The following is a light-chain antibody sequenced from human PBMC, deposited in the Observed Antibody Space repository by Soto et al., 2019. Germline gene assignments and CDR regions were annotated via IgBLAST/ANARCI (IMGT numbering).Light chain of an antibody. J-gene: IGKJ1*01. CDR1: QSVSSSY. V-gene: IGKV3-20*01. Sequence: IVLTQSRGTLSLSPGERATLSCRASQSVSSSYLAWFQQNPGQAPRVLIYGASSRATGIPDRFSGSGSGTDFSLTISSLEPGDLAVYYCQQYGSSPRTFGQGTKVDIK. CDR3: QQYGSSPRT. CDR2: GAS.